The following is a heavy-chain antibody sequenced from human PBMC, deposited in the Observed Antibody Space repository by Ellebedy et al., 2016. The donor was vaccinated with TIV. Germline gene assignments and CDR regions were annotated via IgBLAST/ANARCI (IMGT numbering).Heavy chain of an antibody. D-gene: IGHD5-24*01. V-gene: IGHV1-2*04. J-gene: IGHJ4*02. CDR3: ARDGYTTAFDY. CDR1: GYTFSGYY. CDR2: INPNSGGT. Sequence: ASVKVSCKASGYTFSGYYVHWVRQAPGQGLEWMGWINPNSGGTNYAQKFQGWVTMTRDTSISTAYMELSRLRSDDTAVYYCARDGYTTAFDYWGQGTLVTVSS.